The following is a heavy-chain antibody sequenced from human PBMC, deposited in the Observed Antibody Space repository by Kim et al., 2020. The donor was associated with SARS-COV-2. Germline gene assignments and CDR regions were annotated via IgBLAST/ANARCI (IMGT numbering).Heavy chain of an antibody. D-gene: IGHD5-18*01. Sequence: ASVKVSCKTLGFTFTSYDIHWVRQATGEGPEWMGWMNPHNGDTVYEQKLQGRVTMTSDNSISTAYMELSSVTSEDTAVYYCARDPDTPMENYYGFDVWDQ. CDR1: GFTFTSYD. CDR2: MNPHNGDT. V-gene: IGHV1-8*01. J-gene: IGHJ6*02. CDR3: ARDPDTPMENYYGFDV.